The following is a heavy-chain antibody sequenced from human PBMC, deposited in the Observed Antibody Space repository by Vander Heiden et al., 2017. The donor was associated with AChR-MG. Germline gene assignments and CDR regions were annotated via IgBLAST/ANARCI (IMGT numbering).Heavy chain of an antibody. J-gene: IGHJ4*02. Sequence: QVHLMESGGGVVRPGRSLSLSCAASGFSFRSHGMHWVRQAPGKGLEWVAFVSDDGSKKSYADSVKGRFFISRDNSKNSLYLLVNSLRSEDTAVYYCAKILTDTRGWENVDFWGQGTLVTVSS. CDR3: AKILTDTRGWENVDF. D-gene: IGHD6-19*01. CDR2: VSDDGSKK. CDR1: GFSFRSHG. V-gene: IGHV3-30*18.